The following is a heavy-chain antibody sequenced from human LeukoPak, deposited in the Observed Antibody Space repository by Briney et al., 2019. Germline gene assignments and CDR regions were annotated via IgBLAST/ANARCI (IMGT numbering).Heavy chain of an antibody. Sequence: LETLSLTCAVYGGSFSGYYWSWIRQPPGKGLEWIGYIYYSGSTNYNPSLKSRVTISVDTSKNQFSLKLSSVTAADTAVYYCATLLWFGEFDPWGQGTLVTVSS. CDR3: ATLLWFGEFDP. J-gene: IGHJ5*02. CDR2: IYYSGST. D-gene: IGHD3-10*01. V-gene: IGHV4-59*08. CDR1: GGSFSGYY.